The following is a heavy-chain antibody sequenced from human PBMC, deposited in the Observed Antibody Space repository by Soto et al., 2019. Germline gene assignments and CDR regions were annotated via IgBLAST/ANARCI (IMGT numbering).Heavy chain of an antibody. J-gene: IGHJ4*02. Sequence: NPSETLSLTCTVSGGSISSYYWSWIRQPPGKGLEWIGYIYYSGSTNYNPSLKSRVTISVDTSKNQFSLKLSSVTAADTAVYYCARLDHYDSSGYLDYWGQGTLVTVSS. CDR1: GGSISSYY. D-gene: IGHD3-22*01. CDR2: IYYSGST. CDR3: ARLDHYDSSGYLDY. V-gene: IGHV4-59*08.